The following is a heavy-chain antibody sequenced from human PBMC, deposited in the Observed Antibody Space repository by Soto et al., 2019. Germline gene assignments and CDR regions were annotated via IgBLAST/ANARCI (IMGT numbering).Heavy chain of an antibody. Sequence: SETLSLTCTVSGGSISSGGYYWIWIRQHPGKGLEWIGYIYYSGSTYYNPSLKSRVTISVDTSKNQFSLKLSSVTAADTAVYYCARDHQGLSFDYWGQGTLVTVSS. CDR2: IYYSGST. CDR3: ARDHQGLSFDY. CDR1: GGSISSGGYY. J-gene: IGHJ4*02. V-gene: IGHV4-31*03. D-gene: IGHD6-19*01.